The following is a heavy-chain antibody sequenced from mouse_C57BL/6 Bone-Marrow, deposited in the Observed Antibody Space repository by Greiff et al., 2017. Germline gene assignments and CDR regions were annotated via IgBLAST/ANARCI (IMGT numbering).Heavy chain of an antibody. CDR2: IDPSDSYT. V-gene: IGHV1-59*01. J-gene: IGHJ2*01. Sequence: QVQLQQPGAELVRPGTSVKLSCKASGYTFTSYWMHWVKQRPGQGLEWIGVIDPSDSYTNYNQKFKGKATLTVDTSSSTAYMQLSSRTSEDSAVYYCARQAFTTVVATETFDYWGQGTTLTVSS. CDR1: GYTFTSYW. CDR3: ARQAFTTVVATETFDY. D-gene: IGHD1-1*01.